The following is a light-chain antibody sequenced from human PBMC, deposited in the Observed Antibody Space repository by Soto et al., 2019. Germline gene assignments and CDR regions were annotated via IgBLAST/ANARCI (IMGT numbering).Light chain of an antibody. CDR3: QQYGSSRCT. J-gene: IGKJ1*01. CDR2: GAS. CDR1: QSISSNY. V-gene: IGKV3-20*01. Sequence: VVTMSAVAVTLSPGERAALSCRASQSISSNYVAWYQQKPGQAPRLLIYGASGRATGIPDRFSGSGSGTDFTLTISRLEPEDFAVYYCQQYGSSRCTFGEGTKVDIK.